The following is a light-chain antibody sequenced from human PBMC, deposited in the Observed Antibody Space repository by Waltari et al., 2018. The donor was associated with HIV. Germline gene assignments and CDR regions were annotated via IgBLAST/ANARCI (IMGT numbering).Light chain of an antibody. J-gene: IGLJ2*01. Sequence: QSALTQPPSASGSPGQSVTISCTGTSSDVGGYNYVSWYQQHPGKAPKLMIYAVSKRPSGVPERFSGSKSGNTASLTVSGLQAEDEADYYCSSYAGRNNVVFGGGTRVTVL. CDR1: SSDVGGYNY. CDR2: AVS. CDR3: SSYAGRNNVV. V-gene: IGLV2-8*01.